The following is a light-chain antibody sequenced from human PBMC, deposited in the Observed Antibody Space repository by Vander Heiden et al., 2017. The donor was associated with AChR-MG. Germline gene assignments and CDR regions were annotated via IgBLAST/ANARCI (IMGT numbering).Light chain of an antibody. Sequence: SYDLTQPLSVSVALGQTARITCGGTDIGTKSVHWYQQKTGQAPVLVMYGANIRPSGIPERFSGSTSGNTATLTISSAEVGDEGDYYCQVWDSNSYVFGSGTKFTAL. CDR3: QVWDSNSYV. CDR1: DIGTKS. CDR2: GAN. J-gene: IGLJ1*01. V-gene: IGLV3-9*01.